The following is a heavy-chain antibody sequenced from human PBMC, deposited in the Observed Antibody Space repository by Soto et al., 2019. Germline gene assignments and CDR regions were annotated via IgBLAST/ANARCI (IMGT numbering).Heavy chain of an antibody. V-gene: IGHV3-23*01. D-gene: IGHD3-9*01. J-gene: IGHJ5*02. Sequence: GGSLRLSCAASGFTFSSYAMSWVRQAPGKGLEWVSAISGSGGSTYYADSVKGRFTISRDNSKNTLYLQMNSLRAEDTAVYYCAKVVLRYFDWPGPNWFDPWGQGTLVTVSS. CDR2: ISGSGGST. CDR1: GFTFSSYA. CDR3: AKVVLRYFDWPGPNWFDP.